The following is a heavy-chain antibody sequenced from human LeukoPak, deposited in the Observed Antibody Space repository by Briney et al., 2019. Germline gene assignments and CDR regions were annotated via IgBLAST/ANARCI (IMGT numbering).Heavy chain of an antibody. V-gene: IGHV3-33*08. Sequence: GGSLRLSCAASGFTFSSHAMSWVRQAPGKGLEWVAVIWYDGSNKYYADSVKGRFTISRDNSKNTLYLQMNSLRAEDTAVYYCARDSPVFDAFDIWGQGTMVTVSS. CDR3: ARDSPVFDAFDI. CDR1: GFTFSSHA. D-gene: IGHD1-20*01. CDR2: IWYDGSNK. J-gene: IGHJ3*02.